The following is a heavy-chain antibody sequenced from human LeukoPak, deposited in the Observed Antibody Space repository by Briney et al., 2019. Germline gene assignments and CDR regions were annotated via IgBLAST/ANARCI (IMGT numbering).Heavy chain of an antibody. Sequence: SETLSLTCTVSGGSISSYYWSWIRQPAGKGLEWIGRIYTSGSTNYNPSLKSRVTMSVDTSKNQFSLKLSSVTAADTAVYYCARCLYLRENYYGSGSQYYYFYYMDVWGKGTTVTISS. CDR3: ARCLYLRENYYGSGSQYYYFYYMDV. CDR2: IYTSGST. CDR1: GGSISSYY. V-gene: IGHV4-4*07. D-gene: IGHD3-10*01. J-gene: IGHJ6*03.